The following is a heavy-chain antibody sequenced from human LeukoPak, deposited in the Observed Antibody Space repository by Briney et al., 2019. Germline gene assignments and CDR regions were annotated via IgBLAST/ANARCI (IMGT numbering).Heavy chain of an antibody. J-gene: IGHJ5*02. CDR3: AREVPGREWWRQINWFDP. V-gene: IGHV1-8*01. D-gene: IGHD2-15*01. CDR2: MNPNSGNT. Sequence: ASVTVSCKASGYTFTSYDINWVRQATGQGLEWMGWMNPNSGNTGYAQEFQGRVTMTRNTSISTAYMELSSLRSEDTAVYYCAREVPGREWWRQINWFDPWGQGTLVTVSS. CDR1: GYTFTSYD.